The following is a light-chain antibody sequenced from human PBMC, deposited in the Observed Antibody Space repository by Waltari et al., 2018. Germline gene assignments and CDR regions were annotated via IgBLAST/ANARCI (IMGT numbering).Light chain of an antibody. CDR1: SSNIGSNY. CDR2: KND. V-gene: IGLV1-47*01. CDR3: AAWDDKLRGRGV. J-gene: IGLJ3*02. Sequence: QSLLTQPPSASGTPGQRVTISCSGSSSNIGSNYVFWYQQLPGTAPKLLIYKNDKRPAGCPDRFSASNSGTSAALTISGLRSEDEADYYCAAWDDKLRGRGVFGGGTKLTVL.